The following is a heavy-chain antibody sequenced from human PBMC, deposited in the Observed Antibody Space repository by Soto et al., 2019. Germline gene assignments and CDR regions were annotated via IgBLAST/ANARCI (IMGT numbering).Heavy chain of an antibody. CDR2: ISYSGST. V-gene: IGHV4-39*01. CDR1: GVSISSTSYY. Sequence: SETLSLTCTVSGVSISSTSYYWGWIRQPPRKGLEWIGSISYSGSTYYNPSLKSRVTISVDTSKNQFSLKLSSATAADTAVYYCVRHRLLTPPVYWGQGTPVTVSS. D-gene: IGHD1-26*01. J-gene: IGHJ4*02. CDR3: VRHRLLTPPVY.